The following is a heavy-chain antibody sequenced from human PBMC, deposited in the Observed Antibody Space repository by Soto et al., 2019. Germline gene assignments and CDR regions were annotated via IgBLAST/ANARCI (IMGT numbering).Heavy chain of an antibody. Sequence: QVHVVQSGAEVKRPGSSVKVSCKASGGTVSLHSIGWVRQAAGQGLEWMGRTISIFGSSISAQKFQHRVSMTADSSTGTAYMELKNLTSEDTGVDFCVAYCSGGTCSGPPYGLDVWGRGTTVIVSS. D-gene: IGHD2-15*01. CDR1: GGTVSLHS. CDR2: TISIFGSS. CDR3: VAYCSGGTCSGPPYGLDV. J-gene: IGHJ6*02. V-gene: IGHV1-69*18.